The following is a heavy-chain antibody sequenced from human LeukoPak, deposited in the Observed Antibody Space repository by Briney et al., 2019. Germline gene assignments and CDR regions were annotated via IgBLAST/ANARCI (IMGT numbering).Heavy chain of an antibody. CDR1: GGTFSSYA. J-gene: IGHJ4*02. Sequence: ASVKVSCKASGGTFSSYAISWVRQAPGQGLEWMGWISGNNGNTNCEQKVQGRVTMTIDTSTSTAYMEVRSLRSDDTAVYYCARDGIGDHFWSLFDYWGQGTLVTVSS. CDR3: ARDGIGDHFWSLFDY. D-gene: IGHD3-3*02. V-gene: IGHV1-18*01. CDR2: ISGNNGNT.